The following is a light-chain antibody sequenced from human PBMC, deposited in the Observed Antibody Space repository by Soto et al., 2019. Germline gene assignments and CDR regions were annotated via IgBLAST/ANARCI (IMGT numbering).Light chain of an antibody. CDR1: SSNIGAGYD. V-gene: IGLV1-40*01. CDR2: ANN. J-gene: IGLJ3*02. Sequence: QSVLTQPPSVSGAPGQRVTISCTGSSSNIGAGYDVYWYQQLPGTAPKLLIYANNNRPSGVPGRFSGSKSGTSASLAITGLQAEDEADYYCQSYDSSLGDGVFGGGTKLTVL. CDR3: QSYDSSLGDGV.